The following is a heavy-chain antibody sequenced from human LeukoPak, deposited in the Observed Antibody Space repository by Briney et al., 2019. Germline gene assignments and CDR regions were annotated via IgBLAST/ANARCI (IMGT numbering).Heavy chain of an antibody. V-gene: IGHV3-7*01. CDR2: IKQHGSEK. D-gene: IGHD3-16*01. J-gene: IGHJ4*02. CDR3: ASDGGPFDY. CDR1: GLMFSGYW. Sequence: PGGSLRLSCTASGLMFSGYWMSWVRQAPGKGLEWVANIKQHGSEKYYVDSVKGRFTISRDDAKKSVYLQMNSLRVEDTAVYFCASDGGPFDYWGQGTLVTVAS.